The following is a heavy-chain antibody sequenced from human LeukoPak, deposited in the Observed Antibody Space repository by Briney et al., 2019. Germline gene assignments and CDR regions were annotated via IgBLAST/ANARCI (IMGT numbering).Heavy chain of an antibody. D-gene: IGHD3-9*01. CDR3: ARANYDILTGFYYYYGMDV. Sequence: ASVKVSCKASGYTFTSYGISWVRQAPGQGLEWIGWISAYNGNTNYAQKLQGRVTMTTDTSTSTAYMELRSLRSDDTAVYYCARANYDILTGFYYYYGMDVWGQGTTVTVSS. CDR2: ISAYNGNT. V-gene: IGHV1-18*01. CDR1: GYTFTSYG. J-gene: IGHJ6*02.